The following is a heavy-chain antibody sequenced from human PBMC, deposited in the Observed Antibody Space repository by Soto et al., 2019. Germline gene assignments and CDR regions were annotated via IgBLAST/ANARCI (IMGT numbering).Heavy chain of an antibody. Sequence: QVQLVQSGAEVKKPGSSVKVSCKASGGTFSNYTISWVRQAPGQGLEWMGRINPIFNIANYAQKFQGRVTITADKSTSTVYMELSNPRSEDTAVYYCARVSEMGTVTEGYYYYMDVWGKGTTVTVSS. CDR2: INPIFNIA. J-gene: IGHJ6*03. D-gene: IGHD4-17*01. CDR1: GGTFSNYT. CDR3: ARVSEMGTVTEGYYYYMDV. V-gene: IGHV1-69*02.